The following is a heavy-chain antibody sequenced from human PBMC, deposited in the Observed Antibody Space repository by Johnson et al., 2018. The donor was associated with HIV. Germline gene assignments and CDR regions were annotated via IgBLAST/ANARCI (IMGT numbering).Heavy chain of an antibody. CDR1: GFKFDDYA. J-gene: IGHJ3*01. Sequence: EVQLVESGGGWVQPGRSLRLSCTASGFKFDDYAMHWVRQAPGKGLEWVSGISWNSGVTGFADSVKGRFGVSRNNAKNSLYLQMNSLRPEDTAIYYCAKDLEFGTDNWYKDALHLWGQGTMVTVSS. CDR3: AKDLEFGTDNWYKDALHL. V-gene: IGHV3-9*01. CDR2: ISWNSGVT. D-gene: IGHD1/OR15-1a*01.